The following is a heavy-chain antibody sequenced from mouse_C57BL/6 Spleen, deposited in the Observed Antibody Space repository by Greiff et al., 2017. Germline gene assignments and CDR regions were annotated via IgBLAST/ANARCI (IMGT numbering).Heavy chain of an antibody. D-gene: IGHD1-1*01. V-gene: IGHV5-17*01. J-gene: IGHJ4*01. CDR1: GFTFSDYG. Sequence: EVKLQESGGGLVKPGGSLKLSCAASGFTFSDYGMHWVRQAPEKGLEWVAYISSGSSTIYYADTVKGRFTISRDNAKNTLFLQMTSLRSEDTAMYYCARDLFITGMDYWGQGTSVTVSS. CDR2: ISSGSSTI. CDR3: ARDLFITGMDY.